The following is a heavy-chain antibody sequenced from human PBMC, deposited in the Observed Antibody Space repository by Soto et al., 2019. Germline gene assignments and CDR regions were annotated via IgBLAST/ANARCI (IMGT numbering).Heavy chain of an antibody. CDR2: IKTDASEK. CDR3: ESDSGYGSGSSVKHYLDY. CDR1: GFRLGSXL. V-gene: IGHV3-7*01. D-gene: IGHD3-10*01. Sequence: LXLXCTAYGFRLGSXLMSWGGHAPGNGLEWLATIKTDASEKKYVDSVRGRFNVSRDNAKNSLYLQMDSLRVEDTAVYYCESDSGYGSGSSVKHYLDYWGHGTLVTVSS. J-gene: IGHJ4*01.